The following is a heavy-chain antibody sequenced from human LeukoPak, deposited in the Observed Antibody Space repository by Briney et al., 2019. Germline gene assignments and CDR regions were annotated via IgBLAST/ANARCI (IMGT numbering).Heavy chain of an antibody. CDR1: GGSISSGGYY. J-gene: IGHJ4*02. CDR3: ARGAPGY. CDR2: IYYSGST. Sequence: PSETLSLTCTVSGGSISSGGYYWGWIRQPPGKGLEWIGSIYYSGSTYYNPSLKSRVTISVDTSTNQFSLKLSSVTAADTAVYYCARGAPGYWGQGTLVTVSS. V-gene: IGHV4-39*07.